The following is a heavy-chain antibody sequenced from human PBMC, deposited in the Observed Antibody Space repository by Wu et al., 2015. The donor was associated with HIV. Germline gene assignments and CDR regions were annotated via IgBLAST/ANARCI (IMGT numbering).Heavy chain of an antibody. V-gene: IGHV1-69*05. J-gene: IGHJ4*02. D-gene: IGHD3-22*01. CDR3: ARDGRGYYYDSSGYYFLY. Sequence: QVQLVQSGAEVKKPGSSVKVSCKSSGDTFNSYTYNWVRQVPGQGLEWMGGILPLFGSADYAQKFQGRVTITTDASTNTAYMELSSLRSEDTAVYYCARDGRGYYYDSSGYYFLYWGQGTLVSVSS. CDR2: ILPLFGSA. CDR1: GDTFNSYT.